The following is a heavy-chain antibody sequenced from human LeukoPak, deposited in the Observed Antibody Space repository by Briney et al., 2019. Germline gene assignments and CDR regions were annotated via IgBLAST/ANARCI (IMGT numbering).Heavy chain of an antibody. V-gene: IGHV4-39*01. CDR3: ARQKDDYSNRRDDY. D-gene: IGHD4-11*01. J-gene: IGHJ4*02. CDR2: IYYSGST. CDR1: GGSISSSSYY. Sequence: SETLSLTCTVSGGSISSSSYYWGWIRQPPGKGLEWLGSIYYSGSTYYNPSLKSRVTISVDTSKNQFSLKLSSVTAADTAVYYCARQKDDYSNRRDDYWGQGTLVTVSS.